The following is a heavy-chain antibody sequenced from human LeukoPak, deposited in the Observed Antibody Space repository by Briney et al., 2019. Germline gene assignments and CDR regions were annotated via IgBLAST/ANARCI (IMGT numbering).Heavy chain of an antibody. D-gene: IGHD4-23*01. CDR1: GFSFSSYW. J-gene: IGHJ4*02. Sequence: GGSLRLSCAASGFSFSSYWMSWVRQAPGKGLEWVANIKQDGSDKYYLTSVRGRFTISRDNAKNSLFLQMNSLRVEDTAVYYCARGGGHLDYWGQGTLVTVSS. V-gene: IGHV3-7*03. CDR3: ARGGGHLDY. CDR2: IKQDGSDK.